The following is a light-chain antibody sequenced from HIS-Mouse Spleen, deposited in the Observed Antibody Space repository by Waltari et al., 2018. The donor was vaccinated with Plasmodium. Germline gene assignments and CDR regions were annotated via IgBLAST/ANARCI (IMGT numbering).Light chain of an antibody. CDR1: SSNIGNNY. CDR3: GTWDSSLSAGVV. CDR2: DNN. Sequence: QSVLTQPPSVSAAPGQKVTISCSGSSSNIGNNYVSWYQQLPGTAPKLRIYDNNKRPSGIPDRFAGSKSGTSATLGITGLQTGDEADYYCGTWDSSLSAGVVFGGGTKLTVL. J-gene: IGLJ2*01. V-gene: IGLV1-51*01.